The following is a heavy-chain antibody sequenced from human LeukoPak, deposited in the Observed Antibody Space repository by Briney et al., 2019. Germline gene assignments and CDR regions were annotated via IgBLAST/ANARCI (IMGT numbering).Heavy chain of an antibody. J-gene: IGHJ6*04. V-gene: IGHV1-46*01. CDR3: ASVYKYGMDV. CDR1: GYTVTSYY. CDR2: LNPSGGSS. Sequence: ASVNVSCKPSGYTVTSYYMHWVRQAPPQGLEWMGILNPSGGSSSYAQKFQGRATLPRATSTSTVYMELSGLRSEDTAVYYCASVYKYGMDVWGEGNTVIVSS.